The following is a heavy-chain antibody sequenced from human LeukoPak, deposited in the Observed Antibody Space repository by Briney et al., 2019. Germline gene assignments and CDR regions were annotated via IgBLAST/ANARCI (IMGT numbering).Heavy chain of an antibody. V-gene: IGHV1-8*01. CDR1: GYTFTSYD. J-gene: IGHJ4*02. Sequence: GASVKVSCKASGYTFTSYDINWVRQATGQGLEWMGWMNPNSGNTGYAQKFQGRVTMTRNTSISTAYMELSSLRSEDTAVYYCARARIAAAGILGYWGQGTLVTVSS. CDR2: MNPNSGNT. CDR3: ARARIAAAGILGY. D-gene: IGHD6-13*01.